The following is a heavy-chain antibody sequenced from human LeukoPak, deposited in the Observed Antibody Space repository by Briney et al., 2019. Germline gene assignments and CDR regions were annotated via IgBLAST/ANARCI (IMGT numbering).Heavy chain of an antibody. CDR1: EYTFTGYY. V-gene: IGHV1-2*06. CDR2: INPNSGGT. CDR3: ARTAPYAGSWNAKANSYYFDY. D-gene: IGHD1-1*01. J-gene: IGHJ4*02. Sequence: ASVKVSCKASEYTFTGYYMHWVRQAPGQGLEWMGQINPNSGGTNYAQKFQDRVTMTRDTSISTAYMELNSLRSEDTAVYYCARTAPYAGSWNAKANSYYFDYWGQGSLVTVSS.